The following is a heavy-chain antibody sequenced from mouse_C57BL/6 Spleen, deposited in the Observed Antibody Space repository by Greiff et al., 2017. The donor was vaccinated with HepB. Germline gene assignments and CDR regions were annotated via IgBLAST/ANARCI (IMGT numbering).Heavy chain of an antibody. V-gene: IGHV1-52*01. CDR1: GYTFTSYW. CDR2: IDPSDSET. CDR3: ARDDYDEAY. Sequence: QVHVKQPGAELVRPGSSVKLSCKASGYTFTSYWMHWVKQRPIQGLEWIGNIDPSDSETHYNQKFKDKATLTVDKSSSTAYMQLSSLTSEDSAVYYCARDDYDEAYWGQGTLVTVSA. D-gene: IGHD2-4*01. J-gene: IGHJ3*01.